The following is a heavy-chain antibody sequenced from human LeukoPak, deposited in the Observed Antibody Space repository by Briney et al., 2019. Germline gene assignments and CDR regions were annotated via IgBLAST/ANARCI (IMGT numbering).Heavy chain of an antibody. J-gene: IGHJ4*02. CDR2: ISWNSGHI. V-gene: IGHV3-9*01. Sequence: GGSLRLSCVASGFNFDDYGMHWVRQAPGRGLEWVSSISWNSGHIDYADSVKGRFTISRDNAKNSLDLQMSSLRAEDTALYYCAKGITGTIYGDTGFSHWGQGTLVTVPS. CDR3: AKGITGTIYGDTGFSH. D-gene: IGHD1-7*01. CDR1: GFNFDDYG.